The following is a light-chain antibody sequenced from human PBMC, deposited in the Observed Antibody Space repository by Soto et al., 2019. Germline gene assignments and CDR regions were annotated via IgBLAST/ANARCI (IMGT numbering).Light chain of an antibody. V-gene: IGKV3-11*01. CDR1: QSVRSN. CDR3: QQRDNWPWT. CDR2: DVS. J-gene: IGKJ1*01. Sequence: EIVLTQSPATLSLSPGERATLSCRASQSVRSNLAWYQHKPGQAPRLLIYDVSNRATVFPGRFSGSGFGTDFTLTSSIVEPEDSAVYYCQQRDNWPWTFGQGAKVEIK.